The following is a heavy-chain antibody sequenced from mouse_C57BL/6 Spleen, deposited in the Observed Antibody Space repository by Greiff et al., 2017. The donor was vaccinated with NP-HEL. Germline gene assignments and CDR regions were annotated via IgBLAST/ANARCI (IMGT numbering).Heavy chain of an antibody. Sequence: QVQLQQSGPELVKPGASVKISCKASGYAFSSSWMNWVKQRPGKGLEWIGRIYPGDGDTNYNGKFKGKATLTADKSSSTAYMQLSSLTSEDSAVYFCARGTRTGYWGQGTTLTVSS. CDR2: IYPGDGDT. V-gene: IGHV1-82*01. CDR1: GYAFSSSW. D-gene: IGHD3-1*01. CDR3: ARGTRTGY. J-gene: IGHJ2*01.